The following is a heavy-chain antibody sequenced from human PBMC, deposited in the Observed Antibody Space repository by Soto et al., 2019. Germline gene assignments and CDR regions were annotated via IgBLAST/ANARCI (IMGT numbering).Heavy chain of an antibody. D-gene: IGHD3-16*01. CDR2: IYYSGST. V-gene: IGHV4-59*08. CDR1: GDSIRSYY. CDR3: ASLSMITFGGIRKDAFDV. Sequence: QVQLQESGPGLVKPSETLSLTCTVSGDSIRSYYWSWIRQPPGKGLEWIGYIYYSGSTNYNPSLKSRVTISVDTSKNQISLKLSSVTAADTAVYYCASLSMITFGGIRKDAFDVWGQGTMVTVSS. J-gene: IGHJ3*01.